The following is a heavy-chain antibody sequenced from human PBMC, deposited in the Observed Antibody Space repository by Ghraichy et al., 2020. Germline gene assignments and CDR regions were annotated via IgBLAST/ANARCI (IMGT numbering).Heavy chain of an antibody. CDR2: IYYSGTT. CDR3: ARDAGGCSGDSCYQIDY. CDR1: GDSINSHY. V-gene: IGHV4-59*11. D-gene: IGHD2-15*01. J-gene: IGHJ4*02. Sequence: GSLRLSCTVSGDSINSHYWTWIRQPPGKGLEWIGYIYYSGTTKYNPSLKSRVTISIDTPKNQFSLKLSSVTAADTAVYYCARDAGGCSGDSCYQIDYWGQGTLVTVS.